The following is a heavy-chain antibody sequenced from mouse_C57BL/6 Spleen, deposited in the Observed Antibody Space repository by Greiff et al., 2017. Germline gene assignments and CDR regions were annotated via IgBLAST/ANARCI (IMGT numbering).Heavy chain of an antibody. V-gene: IGHV1-62-2*01. CDR2: FYPGSGSI. CDR3: ARREAPPYYGYAMDY. Sequence: VQRVESGAELVKPGASVKLSCKASGYTFTEYTLYWVQQRSGQGLEWVGWFYPGSGSIKYNEKFKDQVTLSADKSSSTVYMELSRLTSEDSAVYFCARREAPPYYGYAMDYWGQGTSVTVSS. J-gene: IGHJ4*01. D-gene: IGHD1-1*01. CDR1: GYTFTEYT.